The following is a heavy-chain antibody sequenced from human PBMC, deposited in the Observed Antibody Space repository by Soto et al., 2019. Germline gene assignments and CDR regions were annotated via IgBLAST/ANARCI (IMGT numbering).Heavy chain of an antibody. CDR2: IYYSGNS. J-gene: IGHJ4*02. CDR1: RGSISSYY. Sequence: QVQLQESGPGLVKPSETLSLTCTVSRGSISSYYWSWIRQPPGKGLEWIGYIYYSGNSNYNASLKTRLTISVDTTTNQSSMRVTSVTAADTAVYYCAMHRGLGDVSPTFDYWGQGTLVTVSS. D-gene: IGHD3-16*02. V-gene: IGHV4-59*01. CDR3: AMHRGLGDVSPTFDY.